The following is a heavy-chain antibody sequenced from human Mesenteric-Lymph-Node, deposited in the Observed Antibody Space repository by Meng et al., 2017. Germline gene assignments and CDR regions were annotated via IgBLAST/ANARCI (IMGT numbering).Heavy chain of an antibody. D-gene: IGHD3-9*01. Sequence: QVQLVQAGAEVKKPGSSVKVSCKASGGTFSSYAISWVRQAPGQGLEGMGGIIPIFGTPYSAPRFHRLVSLPAAPSLPSAFLALSRLTPESTAVYYCVLWDNTGYFFDYWGQGTLVTVSS. V-gene: IGHV1-69*01. CDR1: GGTFSSYA. CDR2: IIPIFGTP. CDR3: VLWDNTGYFFDY. J-gene: IGHJ4*02.